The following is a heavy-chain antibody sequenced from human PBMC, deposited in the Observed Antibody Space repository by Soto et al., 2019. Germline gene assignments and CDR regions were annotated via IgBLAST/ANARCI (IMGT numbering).Heavy chain of an antibody. CDR3: ASQSSDLHFDY. CDR1: GFTVSSNY. CDR2: IYSGGST. J-gene: IGHJ4*02. Sequence: PGGSLRLSCAASGFTVSSNYMSWVRQAPGKGLEWVSVIYSGGSTYYADSVKGRFTISRDTSKNTLCLQMNSLRAEDTAVYYWASQSSDLHFDYWGQGTLVTVSS. D-gene: IGHD3-22*01. V-gene: IGHV3-53*01.